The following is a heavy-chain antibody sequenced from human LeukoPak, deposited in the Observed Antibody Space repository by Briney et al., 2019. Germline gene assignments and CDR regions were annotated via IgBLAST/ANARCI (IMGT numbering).Heavy chain of an antibody. D-gene: IGHD3-22*01. Sequence: PGGSLRLSCAASGFTFSNYGMHWVRQAPGKGLEWVALIWYDGSNKYYADSVKGRFTISRDNSKNTLYLQMNSLRAEDSAVYYCAKGGYDSSGYRYFDHWGQGTLVTVSS. CDR3: AKGGYDSSGYRYFDH. J-gene: IGHJ4*02. CDR2: IWYDGSNK. V-gene: IGHV3-33*06. CDR1: GFTFSNYG.